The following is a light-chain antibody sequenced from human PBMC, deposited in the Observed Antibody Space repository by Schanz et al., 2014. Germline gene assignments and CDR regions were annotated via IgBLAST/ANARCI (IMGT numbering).Light chain of an antibody. CDR3: AAWDDSLSGPV. J-gene: IGLJ2*01. Sequence: QSVLTQPPSVSGAPGQRVTISCTGSSSNLGAGYDVHWYQQLPGTAPKLLIYGNNNRPSGVPDRFSGSKSGTSASLAISGLRSEDEADYFCAAWDDSLSGPVFGGGTKLTVL. CDR1: SSNLGAGYD. V-gene: IGLV1-40*01. CDR2: GNN.